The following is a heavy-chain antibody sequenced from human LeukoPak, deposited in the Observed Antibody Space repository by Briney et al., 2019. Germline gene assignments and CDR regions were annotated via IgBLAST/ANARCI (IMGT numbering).Heavy chain of an antibody. CDR1: GFTFSNYA. CDR3: ARSTLWFGADY. CDR2: ISYDGSNK. V-gene: IGHV3-30*14. Sequence: HPGGSLRLSCAASGFTFSNYAMHWVRQAPGKGLEWVAVISYDGSNKYYADPVKGRFTISRDNSKNTLYLQMNSLRAEDTAVYYCARSTLWFGADYWGQGTLVTVSS. J-gene: IGHJ4*02. D-gene: IGHD3-10*01.